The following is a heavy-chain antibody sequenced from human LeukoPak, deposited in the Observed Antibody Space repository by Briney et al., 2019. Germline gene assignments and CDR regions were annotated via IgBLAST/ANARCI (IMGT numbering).Heavy chain of an antibody. CDR2: INPSGGST. Sequence: GASVKVSCKASGYTFTNYYMHWVRQAPGQGLEWMGIINPSGGSTSYAQKFQGRVTMTRDMSTSTVYMELSSLRSEDTAVYFCARDASGIYSLQGLNWFDPWGQGTLVIVSS. D-gene: IGHD1-26*01. J-gene: IGHJ5*02. V-gene: IGHV1-46*01. CDR3: ARDASGIYSLQGLNWFDP. CDR1: GYTFTNYY.